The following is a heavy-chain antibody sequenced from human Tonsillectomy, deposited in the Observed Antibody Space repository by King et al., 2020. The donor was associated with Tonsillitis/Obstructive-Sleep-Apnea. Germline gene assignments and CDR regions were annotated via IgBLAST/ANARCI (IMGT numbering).Heavy chain of an antibody. CDR2: IKSKTDGGTA. D-gene: IGHD3-9*01. Sequence: VQLVQSGGGLVKPGGSLRLSCAASGFTFNNAWMHWVRQAPGKGLEWVGRIKSKTDGGTADYAAPVKGRFTISRDDSNDTLDLQMTSLETEDTAVYYCATDGLQYFDWSSSFDYWGQGILVTVSS. V-gene: IGHV3-15*07. CDR1: GFTFNNAW. J-gene: IGHJ4*02. CDR3: ATDGLQYFDWSSSFDY.